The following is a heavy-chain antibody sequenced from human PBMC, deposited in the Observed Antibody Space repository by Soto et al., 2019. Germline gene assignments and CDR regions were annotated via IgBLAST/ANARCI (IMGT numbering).Heavy chain of an antibody. CDR1: GYTFTSYA. D-gene: IGHD2-15*01. CDR2: INAGNGNT. J-gene: IGHJ4*02. V-gene: IGHV1-3*01. CDR3: ARGGCSGGSCYWGY. Sequence: QVQLVQSGAEVKKPGASVKVSCKASGYTFTSYAMHWVRQAPGQRLEWMGWINAGNGNTTYSQKFKGRVTITRDTYASTAYMELSSLRSEDTAGYYCARGGCSGGSCYWGYWGQGTLVTVSS.